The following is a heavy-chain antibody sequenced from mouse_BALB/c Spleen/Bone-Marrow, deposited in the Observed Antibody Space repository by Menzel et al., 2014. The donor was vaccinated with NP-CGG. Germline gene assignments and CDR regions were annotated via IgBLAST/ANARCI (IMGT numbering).Heavy chain of an antibody. V-gene: IGHV1-77*01. CDR3: DYYGSSYFDY. J-gene: IGHJ2*01. Sequence: VQLVESGPELVKPGASVKMSCKASGYTFTDYVISWVKQRTGQGLEWIGEIYPGSGSTYYNEKFKGKATLTADKSSNTAYMQFSSLTSEDSAVYFCDYYGSSYFDYWGQGTTLTVSS. CDR2: IYPGSGST. CDR1: GYTFTDYV. D-gene: IGHD1-1*01.